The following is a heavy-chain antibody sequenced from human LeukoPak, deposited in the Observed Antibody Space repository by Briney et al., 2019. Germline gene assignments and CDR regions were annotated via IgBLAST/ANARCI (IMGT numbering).Heavy chain of an antibody. CDR1: GFTFSDYY. CDR2: ISSSGSTI. Sequence: GGSLRLSCAASGFTFSDYYMSWIRQAPGKGPEWVSYISSSGSTIYYADSVKGRFTISRDNPKNSLYLQMNSLRAEDTAVYYCARVLWSDAFDIWGQGTMVTVSS. CDR3: ARVLWSDAFDI. V-gene: IGHV3-11*01. D-gene: IGHD2/OR15-2a*01. J-gene: IGHJ3*02.